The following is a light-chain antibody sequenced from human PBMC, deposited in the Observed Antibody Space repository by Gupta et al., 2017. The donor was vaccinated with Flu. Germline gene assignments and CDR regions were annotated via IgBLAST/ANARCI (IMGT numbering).Light chain of an antibody. V-gene: IGLV3-25*02. J-gene: IGLJ2*01. CDR2: KDS. CDR1: ALPKQY. Sequence: SYELTQPPSVSVSPGQTARITCSGDALPKQYAYWYQQKPGQAPVLVIYKDSERPSGIPERFSGSSSGTTVTLTISGVQAEGEADYYCQSADSSGTYVVFGEGTKLTVL. CDR3: QSADSSGTYVV.